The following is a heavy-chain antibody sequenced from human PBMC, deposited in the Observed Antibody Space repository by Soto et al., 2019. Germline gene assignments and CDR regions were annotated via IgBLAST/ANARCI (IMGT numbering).Heavy chain of an antibody. J-gene: IGHJ6*02. CDR2: ISSSSSYI. CDR3: ARAQSSGWPSYYYYGMDV. D-gene: IGHD6-19*01. Sequence: GGSLRLSCAASGLTFSSYAMSWVRQAPGKGLEWVSSISSSSSYIYYADSVKGRFTISRDNAKNSLYLQMNSLRAEDTAVYYCARAQSSGWPSYYYYGMDVWGQGTTLTVSS. V-gene: IGHV3-21*01. CDR1: GLTFSSYA.